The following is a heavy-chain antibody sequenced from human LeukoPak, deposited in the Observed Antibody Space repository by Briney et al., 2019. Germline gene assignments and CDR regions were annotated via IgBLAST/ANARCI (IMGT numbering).Heavy chain of an antibody. J-gene: IGHJ4*02. CDR1: GYTFTGYY. Sequence: GASVKVSCKASGYTFTGYYMHWVRQAPGQGLAWMGWINPKSGGTNYAQKFQGRVTMTRDTSIHTAYMDLSSLRADDTAVYYCARDRAILAMDYEFDYWGQGTLVTVSS. CDR3: ARDRAILAMDYEFDY. D-gene: IGHD3-16*01. V-gene: IGHV1-2*02. CDR2: INPKSGGT.